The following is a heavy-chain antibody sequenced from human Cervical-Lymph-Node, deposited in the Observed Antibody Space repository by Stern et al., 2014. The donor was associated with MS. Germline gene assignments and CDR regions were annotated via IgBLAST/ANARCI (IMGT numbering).Heavy chain of an antibody. CDR1: GFTFSGSW. CDR2: IKQDGTEK. Sequence: VQLVESGGGLVPPGGPLSLSCGASGFTFSGSWMNWARQAPRKGSAWGANIKQDGTEKKYLGPVTGRLTTSRPTATQHLSPHTNGLRGEDTAIYYCVRKGNTGRSYWGQGALVTVSS. J-gene: IGHJ4*02. CDR3: VRKGNTGRSY. D-gene: IGHD2/OR15-2a*01. V-gene: IGHV3-7*01.